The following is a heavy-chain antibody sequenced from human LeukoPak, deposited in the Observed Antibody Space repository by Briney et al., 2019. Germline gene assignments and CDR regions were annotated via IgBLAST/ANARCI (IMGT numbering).Heavy chain of an antibody. D-gene: IGHD6-6*01. CDR3: ARGRLAARPRTNWFDP. J-gene: IGHJ5*02. CDR1: GGSFSGYY. Sequence: SETLSLTCAVYGGSFSGYYWSWIRQPPGKGLEWIGEINHSGSTNYNPSLKSRVTISVATSKNQFSLKLSSVTAADTAVYYCARGRLAARPRTNWFDPWGQGTLVTVSS. V-gene: IGHV4-34*01. CDR2: INHSGST.